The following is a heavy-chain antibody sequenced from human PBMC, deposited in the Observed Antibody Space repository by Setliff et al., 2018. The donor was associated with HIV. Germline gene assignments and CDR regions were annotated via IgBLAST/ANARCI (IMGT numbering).Heavy chain of an antibody. CDR2: ISAYTGNA. CDR3: ARNKLSDAFDV. CDR1: GYTFSDYG. D-gene: IGHD1-1*01. J-gene: IGHJ3*01. V-gene: IGHV1-18*01. Sequence: ASVKVSCKASGYTFSDYGVTWMRQAPGQGLEWVGWISAYTGNANYTQKLQGRITMTTDTSTTSAYLELRSLRPDDTAVYFCARNKLSDAFDVWGPGTMVTLSS.